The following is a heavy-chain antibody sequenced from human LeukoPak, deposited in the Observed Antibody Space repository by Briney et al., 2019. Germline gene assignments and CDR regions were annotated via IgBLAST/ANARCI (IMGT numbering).Heavy chain of an antibody. Sequence: ASVKVSCKASGYTFTSYDINWVRQATGQGLEWMGWMNPDSGSTGYAQKFQGRVTITRNTSISTAYMELSGLRSEDTAVYYCARGRSTGYPYYFEYWGQGTLVTVSS. CDR3: ARGRSTGYPYYFEY. CDR1: GYTFTSYD. CDR2: MNPDSGST. D-gene: IGHD5-12*01. V-gene: IGHV1-8*03. J-gene: IGHJ4*02.